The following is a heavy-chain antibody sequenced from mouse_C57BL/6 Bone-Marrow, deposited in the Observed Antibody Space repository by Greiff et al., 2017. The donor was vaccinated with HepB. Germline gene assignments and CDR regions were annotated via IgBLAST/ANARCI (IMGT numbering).Heavy chain of an antibody. Sequence: VQLQQSGAELVRPGASAKLSCTASGFNIKDDYMHWVKQRPEQGLEWIGWIDPENGDTEYASKFQGKATITADTSSNTAYLQLSSLTSEDTAVYYCTTGGFFDYWGQGTTLTVSS. J-gene: IGHJ2*01. CDR1: GFNIKDDY. CDR2: IDPENGDT. V-gene: IGHV14-4*01. CDR3: TTGGFFDY.